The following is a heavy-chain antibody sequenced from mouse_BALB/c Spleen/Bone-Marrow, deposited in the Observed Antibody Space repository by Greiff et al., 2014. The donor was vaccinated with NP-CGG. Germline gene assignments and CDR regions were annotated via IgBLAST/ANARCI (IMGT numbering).Heavy chain of an antibody. D-gene: IGHD1-1*01. CDR3: ARNYCVSWHFDV. J-gene: IGHJ1*01. CDR1: GFTFSSYG. Sequence: VQRGESGGDLVKPGGSLKLSCAASGFTFSSYGMSWVRQTPDKRLEWVATISSGGSYIYYPDNVKGRFTISRDNAKNHLNLQMSSLKSEDTAMYDCARNYCVSWHFDVWGAGTTVTVST. CDR2: ISSGGSYI. V-gene: IGHV5-6*01.